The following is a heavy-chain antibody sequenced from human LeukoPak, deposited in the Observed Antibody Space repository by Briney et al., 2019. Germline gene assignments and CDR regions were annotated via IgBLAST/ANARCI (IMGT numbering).Heavy chain of an antibody. V-gene: IGHV4-39*01. Sequence: SETLSLTCTVSGGSISSSSYYWGWIRQPPGKGLAWIGSIYYSGSTYYNPSLKSRVTISVDTSKNQFSLKLSSVTAADTAVYYCARQGRYDFWSGQTVDYWGQGTLVTVSS. CDR2: IYYSGST. CDR1: GGSISSSSYY. CDR3: ARQGRYDFWSGQTVDY. D-gene: IGHD3-3*01. J-gene: IGHJ4*02.